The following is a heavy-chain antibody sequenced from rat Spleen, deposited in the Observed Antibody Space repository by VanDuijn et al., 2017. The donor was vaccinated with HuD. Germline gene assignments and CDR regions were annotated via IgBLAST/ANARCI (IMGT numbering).Heavy chain of an antibody. Sequence: EVQLVESGGDLVQPGRSLKLSCAASGFTFSNYGMAWVRQAPTKGLEWVASISPSGGSTYYRDSVKGRFTISRDNAKSTLYLQMDSLRSEDTATYYCATGAGTVPYWYFDFWGPGTMVTVSS. D-gene: IGHD1-11*01. J-gene: IGHJ1*01. CDR2: ISPSGGST. CDR3: ATGAGTVPYWYFDF. CDR1: GFTFSNYG. V-gene: IGHV5-29*01.